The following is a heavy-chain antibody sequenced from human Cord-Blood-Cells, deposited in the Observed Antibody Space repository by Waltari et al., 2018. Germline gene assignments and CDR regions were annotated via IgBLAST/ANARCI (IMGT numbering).Heavy chain of an antibody. CDR3: ARHTRGGSPNWFDP. V-gene: IGHV4-39*01. Sequence: QLQLQESGPGLVKPSETLSLTCTVSGGSISSSSYYWGWIRQPPGKGLEWIGGIYYSGSPYYTPSLQSRVTISVDTSKHQFSLKLSSVTAADTAVYYCARHTRGGSPNWFDPWGQGTLVTVSS. CDR1: GGSISSSSYY. D-gene: IGHD2-2*01. J-gene: IGHJ5*02. CDR2: IYYSGSP.